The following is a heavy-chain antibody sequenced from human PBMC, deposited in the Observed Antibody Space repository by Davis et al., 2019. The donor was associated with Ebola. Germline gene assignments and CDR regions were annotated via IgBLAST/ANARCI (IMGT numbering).Heavy chain of an antibody. J-gene: IGHJ5*02. V-gene: IGHV1-69*02. Sequence: AASVKVSCKTSGDTFTSYSITWVRQAPGQGLEWMGRIIPLFDITNYAQKLQGRVTITADKSTSTVYMELRSLRSEDTAVYYCTRSVGQSDNWSGSRFDPWGQGTLVTVSS. CDR1: GDTFTSYS. CDR3: TRSVGQSDNWSGSRFDP. D-gene: IGHD1-1*01. CDR2: IIPLFDIT.